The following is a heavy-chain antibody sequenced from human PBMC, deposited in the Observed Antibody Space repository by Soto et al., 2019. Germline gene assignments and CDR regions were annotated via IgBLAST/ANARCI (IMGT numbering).Heavy chain of an antibody. J-gene: IGHJ4*02. CDR1: GFTFSNYY. V-gene: IGHV3-11*01. Sequence: PGGSLRLSCGASGFTFSNYYMSWIRQAPGKGLEWVSYISSTGRTIYYADSVKGRFTVSRDNAQNSLSLKLNSLRVEDTAVYYCARSYSSGWEFDYWGQGTQVT. CDR2: ISSTGRTI. D-gene: IGHD6-19*01. CDR3: ARSYSSGWEFDY.